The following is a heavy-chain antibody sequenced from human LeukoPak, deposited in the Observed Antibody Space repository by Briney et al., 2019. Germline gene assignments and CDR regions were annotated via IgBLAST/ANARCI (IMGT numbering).Heavy chain of an antibody. CDR2: INHSGST. V-gene: IGHV4-34*01. Sequence: SETLPLTCAVYGGSFSGYYWSWIRQPPGKGLEWIGEINHSGSTNYNPSLKSRVTISVDTSKNQFSLKLSSVTAADTAVYYCARGHGYSSSWYYYWGQGTLVTVSS. CDR1: GGSFSGYY. CDR3: ARGHGYSSSWYYY. J-gene: IGHJ4*02. D-gene: IGHD6-13*01.